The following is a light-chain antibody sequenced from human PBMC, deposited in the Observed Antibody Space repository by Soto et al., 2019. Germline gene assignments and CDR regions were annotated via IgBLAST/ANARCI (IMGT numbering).Light chain of an antibody. Sequence: ETVLTQSPATLSLSPGDRATLSCRASQSVGNFLAWYQHKPGQAPRLLIYDASNRATGIPARFSGSGSGTDFTLTISSLESEDFAVYFCQQRSNWPPITFGQGTRLEIK. V-gene: IGKV3-11*01. CDR2: DAS. J-gene: IGKJ5*01. CDR3: QQRSNWPPIT. CDR1: QSVGNF.